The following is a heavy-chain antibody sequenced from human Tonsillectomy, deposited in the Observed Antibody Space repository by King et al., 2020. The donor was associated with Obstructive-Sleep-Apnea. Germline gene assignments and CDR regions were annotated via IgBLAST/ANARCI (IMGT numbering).Heavy chain of an antibody. CDR1: GFSFDDYA. Sequence: VQLVESGGGLVQPGRSLRLSCAASGFSFDDYAMHWVRHAPGKGLEWVSGISWNSDNVGYADSVKGRFTISRDNAKNSLYLQMNSLRAEDTALYYCAKDREAAAGTDFDYWGQGTLVTVSS. CDR2: ISWNSDNV. D-gene: IGHD6-13*01. V-gene: IGHV3-9*01. CDR3: AKDREAAAGTDFDY. J-gene: IGHJ4*02.